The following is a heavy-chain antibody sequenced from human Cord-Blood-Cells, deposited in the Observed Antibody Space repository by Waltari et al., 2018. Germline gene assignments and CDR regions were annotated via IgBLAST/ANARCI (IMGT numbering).Heavy chain of an antibody. J-gene: IGHJ6*03. Sequence: QVQLQESGPGLVKPSETLSLTCTVSGGSISSYYWSWIRQPAGKGLEWIGRIYTSGSTNNTPSLRRRVTMSVDTSKNQFSLKLSSVTAADTAVYYCARDWGIAAAGTWVGYYMDVWGKGTTVTVSS. CDR3: ARDWGIAAAGTWVGYYMDV. V-gene: IGHV4-4*07. D-gene: IGHD6-13*01. CDR1: GGSISSYY. CDR2: IYTSGST.